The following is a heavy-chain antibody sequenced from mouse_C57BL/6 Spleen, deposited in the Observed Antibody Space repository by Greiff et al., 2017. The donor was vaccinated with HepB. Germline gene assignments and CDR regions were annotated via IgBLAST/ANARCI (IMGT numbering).Heavy chain of an antibody. Sequence: EVKLVESGGDLVKPGGSLKLSCAASGFTFSSYGMSWVRQTPDKRLEWVATISSGGSYTYYPDSVKGRFTISRDNAKNTLYLQMSSLKSEDTAMYYCARHTLQRAMDYWGQGTSVTVSS. CDR2: ISSGGSYT. CDR3: ARHTLQRAMDY. J-gene: IGHJ4*01. D-gene: IGHD2-10*01. V-gene: IGHV5-6*01. CDR1: GFTFSSYG.